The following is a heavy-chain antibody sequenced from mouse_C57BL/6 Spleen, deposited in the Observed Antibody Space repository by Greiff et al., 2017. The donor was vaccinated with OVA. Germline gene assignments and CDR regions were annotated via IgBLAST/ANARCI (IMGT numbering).Heavy chain of an antibody. CDR3: ARTAYYSNYAWFAY. J-gene: IGHJ3*01. CDR2: IDPSDSYT. V-gene: IGHV1-69*01. D-gene: IGHD2-5*01. Sequence: QVQLQQPGAELVMPGASVKLSCKASGYTFTRYWMHWVKQRPGQGLEWIGEIDPSDSYTNYNQKFKGKSTLTVAKSSSTAYMQLSSLTSEDSAVYYCARTAYYSNYAWFAYWGQGTLVTVSA. CDR1: GYTFTRYW.